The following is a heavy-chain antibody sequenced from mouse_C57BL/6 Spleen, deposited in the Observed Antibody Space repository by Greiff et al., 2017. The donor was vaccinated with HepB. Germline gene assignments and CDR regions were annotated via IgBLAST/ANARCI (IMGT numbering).Heavy chain of an antibody. Sequence: DVKLVESGAELVRPGASVKLSCTASGFNIKDDYMHWVKQRPEQGLEWIGWIDPENGDTEYASKFQGKATITADTSSNTAYLQLSSLTSEDTAVYYCTPTAQATGAYWGQGTLVTVSA. CDR2: IDPENGDT. V-gene: IGHV14-4*01. CDR1: GFNIKDDY. D-gene: IGHD3-2*02. J-gene: IGHJ3*01. CDR3: TPTAQATGAY.